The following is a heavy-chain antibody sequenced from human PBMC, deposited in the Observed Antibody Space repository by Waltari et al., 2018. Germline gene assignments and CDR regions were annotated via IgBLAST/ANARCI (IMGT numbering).Heavy chain of an antibody. CDR1: GYTFTSYG. Sequence: QVQLEQSGAEVKKPGASVKVSCKASGYTFTSYGISWVRQAPGQGLEWMGWIRSYNGDTNYAQKLQGRVTMTTDTSTSTAYMELRSLRSDDTAVFYCARDLYYYDSSGNWDDAFDIWGQGTMVIVSS. D-gene: IGHD3-22*01. J-gene: IGHJ3*02. CDR3: ARDLYYYDSSGNWDDAFDI. V-gene: IGHV1-18*04. CDR2: IRSYNGDT.